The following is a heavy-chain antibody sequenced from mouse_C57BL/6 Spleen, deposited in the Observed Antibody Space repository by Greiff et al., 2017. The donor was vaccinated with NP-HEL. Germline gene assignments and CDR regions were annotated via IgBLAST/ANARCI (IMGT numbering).Heavy chain of an antibody. J-gene: IGHJ1*03. D-gene: IGHD2-5*01. CDR2: IDPSDSYT. CDR3: ALYSNCEYFDV. Sequence: VQLQQSGAELVMPGASVKLSCKASGYTFTSYWMHWVKQRPGQGLEWIGEIDPSDSYTNYNQKFKGKSTLTVDKSSSTAYMQLSSLTSEDSAVYYCALYSNCEYFDVWGTGTTVTVSS. V-gene: IGHV1-69*01. CDR1: GYTFTSYW.